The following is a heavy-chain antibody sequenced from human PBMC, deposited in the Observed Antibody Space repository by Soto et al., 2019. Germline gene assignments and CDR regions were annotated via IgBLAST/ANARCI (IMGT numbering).Heavy chain of an antibody. J-gene: IGHJ6*02. V-gene: IGHV4-59*01. CDR1: GGSISSYY. D-gene: IGHD3-3*01. Sequence: PSETLSLTCTVSGGSISSYYWSWIRQPPGKGLEWIGYIYYSGSTNYNPSLKSRVTISVDTSKNQFSLKLSSVTAADTAVYYCASTIFVGPYGMDVWGQGTTVTVSS. CDR2: IYYSGST. CDR3: ASTIFVGPYGMDV.